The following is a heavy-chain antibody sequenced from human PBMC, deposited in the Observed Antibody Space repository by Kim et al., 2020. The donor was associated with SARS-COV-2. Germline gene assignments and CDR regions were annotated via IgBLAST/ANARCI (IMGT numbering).Heavy chain of an antibody. CDR3: ARPYYDSSGQNELWY. CDR1: GYSFTSYW. D-gene: IGHD3-22*01. V-gene: IGHV5-10-1*01. CDR2: IDPSDSYT. Sequence: GESLKISCKGSGYSFTSYWISWVRQMPGKGLEWMGRIDPSDSYTNYSPSFQGHVTISADKSISTAYLQWSSLKASDTAMYYCARPYYDSSGQNELWYWGQGTLVTVSS. J-gene: IGHJ4*02.